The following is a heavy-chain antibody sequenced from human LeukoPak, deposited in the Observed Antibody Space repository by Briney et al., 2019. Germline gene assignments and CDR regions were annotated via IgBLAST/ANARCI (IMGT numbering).Heavy chain of an antibody. CDR2: IYSGGTS. V-gene: IGHV3-66*02. CDR1: GFTFSDYY. Sequence: GGSLRLSCAASGFTFSDYYMSWIRQAPGKGLEWISIIYSGGTSYYADSVKGRFTISRDNSKNTLYLQMNSLRAEDTAVYYCAREVRYSNYMDVWGKGTTVTVSS. J-gene: IGHJ6*03. D-gene: IGHD6-13*01. CDR3: AREVRYSNYMDV.